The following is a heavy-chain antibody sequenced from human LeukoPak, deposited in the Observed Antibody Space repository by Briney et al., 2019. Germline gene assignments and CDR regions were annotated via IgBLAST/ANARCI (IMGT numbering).Heavy chain of an antibody. CDR2: ISYDGSNK. V-gene: IGHV3-30*03. CDR1: GFTFSSYG. J-gene: IGHJ3*02. CDR3: AAQADAFDI. Sequence: GGSLRLSCAASGFTFSSYGMHWVRQAPGKGLEWVAVISYDGSNKYYADSVKGRFTISRDNSKNTLYLQMNSLRAEDTAVYYCAAQADAFDIWGQGTMVTVSS.